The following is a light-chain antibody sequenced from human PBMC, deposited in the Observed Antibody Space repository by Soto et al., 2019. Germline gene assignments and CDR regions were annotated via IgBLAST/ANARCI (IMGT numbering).Light chain of an antibody. CDR1: QDXXDD. J-gene: IGKJ1*01. Sequence: DIQMTQSPSSLSASVGDRVTITCRASQDXXDDVGWYQQTPGKAPERLIYEASTLHRGVPSRFSGSGSGTEFTLTISSLQPEDFATYYCLQYSSYPWTFGQGTNVEIK. CDR2: EAS. V-gene: IGKV1-17*01. CDR3: LQYSSYPWT.